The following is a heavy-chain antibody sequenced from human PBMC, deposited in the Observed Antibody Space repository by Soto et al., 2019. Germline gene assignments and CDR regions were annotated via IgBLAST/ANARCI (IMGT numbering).Heavy chain of an antibody. CDR1: DFIFLDYA. V-gene: IGHV3-23*01. Sequence: HPGGSLRLSCAASDFIFLDYAMTRVRQAPGKGLEWVSTISRDGSNTHYADSVKGRFTISRDNSKKTLYLEMSSLRGEDTAFYYCTKDPSTGYADHWGQGTLVTVS. J-gene: IGHJ4*02. D-gene: IGHD3-9*01. CDR2: ISRDGSNT. CDR3: TKDPSTGYADH.